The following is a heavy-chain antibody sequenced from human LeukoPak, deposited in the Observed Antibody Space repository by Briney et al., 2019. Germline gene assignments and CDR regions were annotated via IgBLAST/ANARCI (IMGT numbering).Heavy chain of an antibody. CDR2: IRSDGSFK. CDR3: VKEKTTVTSRGAFEI. Sequence: GRSLRLSCAASGFTFSSYAMHWVRQAPGKGLEWVTFIRSDGSFKSYAASVKGRFSISRDNSNNILYLQMNNLTPEDTAIYYCVKEKTTVTSRGAFEIWGHGTMVTVSS. J-gene: IGHJ3*02. V-gene: IGHV3-30*02. CDR1: GFTFSSYA. D-gene: IGHD4-17*01.